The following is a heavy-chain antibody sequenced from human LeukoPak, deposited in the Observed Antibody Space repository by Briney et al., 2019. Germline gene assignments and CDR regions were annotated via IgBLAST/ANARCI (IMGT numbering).Heavy chain of an antibody. V-gene: IGHV3-23*01. CDR1: GFTFSSYA. D-gene: IGHD3-22*01. CDR3: AKDQGGYDSSGYYVGY. Sequence: PGGSLRLSCAASGFTFSSYAMSWVRQAPGKGLEWVSAISGSGASTYYADSVKGRFTISRDNSKNTLYLQMNSLRAEDTAVYYCAKDQGGYDSSGYYVGYWGQGTLVTVSS. CDR2: ISGSGAST. J-gene: IGHJ4*02.